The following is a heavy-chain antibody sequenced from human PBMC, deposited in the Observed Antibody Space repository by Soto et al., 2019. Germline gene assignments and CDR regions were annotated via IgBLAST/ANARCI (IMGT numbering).Heavy chain of an antibody. CDR3: AKAGYATRWREYYFEY. J-gene: IGHJ4*02. CDR2: IKQDGSEK. CDR1: GFTFSSYW. D-gene: IGHD2-15*01. Sequence: GGSLRLSCAASGFTFSSYWMSWVRQAPGKGLEWVANIKQDGSEKYYANSVKGRFTISRDNSKNTIYLQMNSLRAEDTAVYYCAKAGYATRWREYYFEYWGPGTLVTVSS. V-gene: IGHV3-7*03.